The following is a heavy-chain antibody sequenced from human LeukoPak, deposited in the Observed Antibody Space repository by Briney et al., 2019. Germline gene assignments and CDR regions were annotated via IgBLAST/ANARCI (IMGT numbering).Heavy chain of an antibody. D-gene: IGHD3-16*01. J-gene: IGHJ4*02. CDR2: ISSSSSYI. CDR3: ARDVTLGNFDY. V-gene: IGHV3-21*01. Sequence: GGSLRLSCAASGFTFSSYSMNWVRQAPGKGLEWVSSISSSSSYIYYADSVKGRFTISRDNAKNSLYLQMNSLRAEDTAVYYCARDVTLGNFDYWGQGILVVVSS. CDR1: GFTFSSYS.